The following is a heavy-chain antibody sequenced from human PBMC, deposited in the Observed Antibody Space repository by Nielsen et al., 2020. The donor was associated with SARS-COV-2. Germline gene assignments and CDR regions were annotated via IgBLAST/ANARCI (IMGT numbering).Heavy chain of an antibody. CDR2: ISGGGGST. CDR3: AKGDGDSWSPFLYVES. J-gene: IGHJ4*02. Sequence: GGSLRLSCAASGFTFSRYAMSWVRQAPGKGLEWVSAISGGGGSTYYAVSVKGRFTISRDNSKKTLYLQMNSLHTDDSAVYYCAKGDGDSWSPFLYVESWGQGTLVTVSS. V-gene: IGHV3-23*01. D-gene: IGHD6-13*01. CDR1: GFTFSRYA.